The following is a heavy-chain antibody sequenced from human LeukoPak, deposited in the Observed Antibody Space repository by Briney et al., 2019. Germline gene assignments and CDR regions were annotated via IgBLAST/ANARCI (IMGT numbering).Heavy chain of an antibody. CDR1: GGSFSGYY. CDR3: VSNGWYSLEY. J-gene: IGHJ4*02. Sequence: MPSETLSLTCAVYGGSFSGYYWSWIRQPPGKGLEWIGEIYHSGSTNYNPSLKSRVTISVDKSKNQLSLRLNSVTAADTAVYYCVSNGWYSLEYWGQGTLVTVS. V-gene: IGHV4-34*01. CDR2: IYHSGST. D-gene: IGHD6-19*01.